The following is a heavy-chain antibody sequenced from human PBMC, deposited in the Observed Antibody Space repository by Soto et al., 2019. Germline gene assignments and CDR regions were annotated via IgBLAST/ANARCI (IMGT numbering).Heavy chain of an antibody. CDR1: GYTFTSYD. CDR3: ARDFWSGYNYYYSYMDV. D-gene: IGHD3-3*01. CDR2: MNPNSGDT. Sequence: ASVKASCKAPGYTFTSYDINSVRQATGQGLEWMGWMNPNSGDTGYAQKFQGRVTMTRNTSISTAYMELSSLRSEDTAVYYCARDFWSGYNYYYSYMDVWGKGTTVTVSS. J-gene: IGHJ6*03. V-gene: IGHV1-8*01.